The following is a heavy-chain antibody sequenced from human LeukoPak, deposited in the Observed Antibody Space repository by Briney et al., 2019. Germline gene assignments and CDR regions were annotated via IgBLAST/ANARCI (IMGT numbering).Heavy chain of an antibody. V-gene: IGHV1-69*05. CDR2: IIPIFGTA. Sequence: SVKVSCKASGGAFSSYAISWVRQAPGQGLEWMGRIIPIFGTANYAQKFQGRVTITTDESTSTAYMELSSLRSEDTAVYYCARDLLGVTLAFDLWGRGTLVTVSS. CDR1: GGAFSSYA. CDR3: ARDLLGVTLAFDL. J-gene: IGHJ2*01. D-gene: IGHD2-8*01.